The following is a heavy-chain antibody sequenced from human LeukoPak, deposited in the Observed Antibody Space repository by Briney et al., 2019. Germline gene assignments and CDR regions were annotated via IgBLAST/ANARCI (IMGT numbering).Heavy chain of an antibody. Sequence: ASVKVSCKASGYTFTSYDINWVRQATGQGLEWMGWMNPNSGNTGYAQKFQGRVTMTRNTSISTAYMELSRLRSEDTAVYYCARTGEYYYYMDVWGKGTTVTVSS. CDR2: MNPNSGNT. CDR3: ARTGEYYYYMDV. J-gene: IGHJ6*03. CDR1: GYTFTSYD. D-gene: IGHD3-16*01. V-gene: IGHV1-8*01.